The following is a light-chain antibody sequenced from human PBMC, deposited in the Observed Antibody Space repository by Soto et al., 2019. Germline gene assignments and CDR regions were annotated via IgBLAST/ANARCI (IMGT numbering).Light chain of an antibody. J-gene: IGLJ2*01. CDR1: SSNIGAGYD. Sequence: QAVVTQPPSVSGAPGQRVIISCTGSSSNIGAGYDVHWYQQLPGTAPKLLIYRNNNRPSGVPDRFSGSKSGTSASLAITGLQAEDETDYYCQSYDSSLSGVIFGGGTQLTVL. CDR3: QSYDSSLSGVI. V-gene: IGLV1-40*01. CDR2: RNN.